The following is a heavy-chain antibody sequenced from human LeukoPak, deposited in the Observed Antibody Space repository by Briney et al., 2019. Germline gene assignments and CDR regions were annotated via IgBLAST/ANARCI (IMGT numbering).Heavy chain of an antibody. CDR1: GYTFTSYY. Sequence: ASVKVSCKASGYTFTSYYMHWVRQAPGQGLEWMGWINTNTGSPTYAQAFTGRFVFSLDTSVSTAYLQINSLKDEDTAMYYCARAAHDNSGYLRYYFDYWGQGTLVTVSS. V-gene: IGHV7-4-1*02. CDR2: INTNTGSP. CDR3: ARAAHDNSGYLRYYFDY. J-gene: IGHJ4*02. D-gene: IGHD3-22*01.